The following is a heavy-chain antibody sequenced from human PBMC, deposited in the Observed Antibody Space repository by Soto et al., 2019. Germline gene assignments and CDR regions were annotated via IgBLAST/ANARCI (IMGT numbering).Heavy chain of an antibody. CDR2: IYYSGST. CDR3: ARESSGATLPEDWFDP. V-gene: IGHV4-31*03. D-gene: IGHD3-22*01. J-gene: IGHJ5*02. Sequence: QVQLQESGPGLVKPSQTLSLTCTVSGGSISSGGYYWSWIRQHPGKGLEWIGYIYYSGSTYYNPSLKSRVPISVDPSKNQFSLKLSPVTAAETAVYYCARESSGATLPEDWFDPWGQGTLVTVSS. CDR1: GGSISSGGYY.